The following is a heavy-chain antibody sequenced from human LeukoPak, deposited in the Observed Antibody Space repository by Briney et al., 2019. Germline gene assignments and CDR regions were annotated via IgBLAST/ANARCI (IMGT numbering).Heavy chain of an antibody. CDR2: IYHSGST. J-gene: IGHJ5*02. CDR1: GYSISSGYY. CDR3: ARCYDYYDGSGYYRVDP. Sequence: SETLSLTCTVSGYSISSGYYWGWIRQPPGKGLEWIGSIYHSGSTYYNPSLKSRVTILVDTSKSQFSLMLNSVTAADTAVYYCARCYDYYDGSGYYRVDPCGQGTLVTVSS. V-gene: IGHV4-38-2*02. D-gene: IGHD3-22*01.